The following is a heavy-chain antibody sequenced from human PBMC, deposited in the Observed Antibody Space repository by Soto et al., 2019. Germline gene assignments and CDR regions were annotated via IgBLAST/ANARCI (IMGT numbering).Heavy chain of an antibody. V-gene: IGHV1-2*04. J-gene: IGHJ3*02. Sequence: GASVKVSCKASGYTFTDYYMHWVRQAPGQGLEWMGWINPNSGGTNYAQKFQGWVTMTRDTSISTAYMELSRLRSDDTAVYYCARGNYYDSSARFSDAFDIWGQGTMVTVSS. CDR3: ARGNYYDSSARFSDAFDI. CDR1: GYTFTDYY. D-gene: IGHD3-22*01. CDR2: INPNSGGT.